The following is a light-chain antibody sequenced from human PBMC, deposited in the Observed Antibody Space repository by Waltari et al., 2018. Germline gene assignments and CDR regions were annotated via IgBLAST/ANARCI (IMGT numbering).Light chain of an antibody. Sequence: EIVMTQSPATLSGSPGERATLSCRASQSISTNLTWYHQKPGQAPRLLIYGASTRATGIPARFSGSGSETEFTLTISSLQSEDFAVYYCQQYNIWPRTFGQGTKVDI. V-gene: IGKV3-15*01. CDR2: GAS. CDR1: QSISTN. J-gene: IGKJ1*01. CDR3: QQYNIWPRT.